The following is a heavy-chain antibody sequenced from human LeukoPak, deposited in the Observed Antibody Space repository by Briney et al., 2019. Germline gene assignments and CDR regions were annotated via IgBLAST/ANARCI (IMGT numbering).Heavy chain of an antibody. J-gene: IGHJ6*02. CDR1: GFTFRTYW. Sequence: GSLRLSCEASGFTFRTYWMSWVRQPPGKGLEWIGEINHSGSTNYNPSLKSRVTISVDTSKNQFSLKLSSVTAADTAVYYCARGRGVLRFLEWAPLDVWGQGTTVTVSS. D-gene: IGHD3-3*01. V-gene: IGHV4-34*01. CDR3: ARGRGVLRFLEWAPLDV. CDR2: INHSGST.